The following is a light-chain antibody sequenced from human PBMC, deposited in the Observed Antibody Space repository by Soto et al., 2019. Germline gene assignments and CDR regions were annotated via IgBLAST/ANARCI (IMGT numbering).Light chain of an antibody. V-gene: IGKV4-1*01. CDR3: HQYYDTPRT. CDR2: WAS. CDR1: QNILYSSNNKNY. Sequence: DIVMTQSPDSLAVSLGERATINCKSSQNILYSSNNKNYLAWYQQKAGQPPNLLMYWASTRESGVPDRFSGSGSGTHFTLTISSLQAEDVAVYYCHQYYDTPRTFGQGTKVEIK. J-gene: IGKJ1*01.